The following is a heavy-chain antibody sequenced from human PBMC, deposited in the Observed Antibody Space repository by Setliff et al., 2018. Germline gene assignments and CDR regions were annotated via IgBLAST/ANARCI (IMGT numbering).Heavy chain of an antibody. V-gene: IGHV3-23*05. D-gene: IGHD6-25*01. CDR1: GYTFTTYA. CDR3: AKHVLSSGWPNDAFDF. J-gene: IGHJ3*01. CDR2: INTNT. Sequence: VASVKVSCKASGYTFTTYAMSWMRQAPGQGLEWMGWINTNTYYADSVKGRFTISRDNSKNTLYLQMNSLRAEDAAVYYCAKHVLSSGWPNDAFDFWGQGTMVTV.